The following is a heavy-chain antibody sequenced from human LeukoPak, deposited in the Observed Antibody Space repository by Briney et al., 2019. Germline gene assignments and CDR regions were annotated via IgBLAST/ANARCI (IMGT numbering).Heavy chain of an antibody. J-gene: IGHJ5*02. D-gene: IGHD5/OR15-5a*01. V-gene: IGHV3-30*18. CDR1: GFRFSSNG. Sequence: GRTLRLSGAGSGFRFSSNGMLWLRPAPGKGREWVAVISDDGIKIYYGDSVKGRFTISRDNSKNTLNLQMDSLRADDTAVYYCGKGPGYSVYDNLPHHWGQGTLVTVSS. CDR2: ISDDGIKI. CDR3: GKGPGYSVYDNLPHH.